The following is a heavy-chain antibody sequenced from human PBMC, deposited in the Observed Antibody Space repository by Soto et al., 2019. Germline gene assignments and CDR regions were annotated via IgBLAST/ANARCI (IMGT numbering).Heavy chain of an antibody. J-gene: IGHJ3*02. CDR2: IYYSGST. CDR3: ARDSSSEGAFDI. D-gene: IGHD6-6*01. CDR1: GGSISSSSYY. V-gene: IGHV4-39*07. Sequence: SETLSLTCTVSGGSISSSSYYWGWIRQPPGKGLEWIGSIYYSGSTYYNPSLKSRVTISVDTSKNQFSLKLSSVTAADTAVYYCARDSSSEGAFDIWGQGTMVTVSS.